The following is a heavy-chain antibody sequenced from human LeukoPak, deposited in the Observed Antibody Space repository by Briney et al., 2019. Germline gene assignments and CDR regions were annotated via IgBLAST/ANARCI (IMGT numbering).Heavy chain of an antibody. V-gene: IGHV1-69*04. Sequence: SVKVSCKASGGTFSIYAISWVRQAPGQGLEWMGRIIPILGIANYAQKFQGRVTITADKSTSTAYMELSSLRSEDTAVYYCARRPNYDFWSGYHSDAFDIWGQGTMVTVSS. CDR1: GGTFSIYA. J-gene: IGHJ3*02. CDR3: ARRPNYDFWSGYHSDAFDI. D-gene: IGHD3-3*01. CDR2: IIPILGIA.